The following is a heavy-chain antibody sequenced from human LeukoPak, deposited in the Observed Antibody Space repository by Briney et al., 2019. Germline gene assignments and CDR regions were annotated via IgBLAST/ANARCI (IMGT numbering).Heavy chain of an antibody. J-gene: IGHJ2*01. CDR2: INHSGST. CDR1: GGSISSSSYY. Sequence: PSETLSLTCTVSGGSISSSSYYWSWIRRPPGKGLEWIGEINHSGSTNYNPSLKSRVTISVDTSKNQFSLKLRSVTAADTAVYYCARDYGDIPPDWYYDLWGRGTLVTVSS. D-gene: IGHD4-17*01. V-gene: IGHV4-39*07. CDR3: ARDYGDIPPDWYYDL.